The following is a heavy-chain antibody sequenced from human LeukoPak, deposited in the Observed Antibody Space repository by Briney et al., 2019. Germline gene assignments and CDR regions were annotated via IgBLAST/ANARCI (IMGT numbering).Heavy chain of an antibody. D-gene: IGHD3-10*01. J-gene: IGHJ5*02. Sequence: ASVKVSCKASGYTFTGYYMHWVRQAPGQGLEWMGWINPNSGGTNYAQKFQGRVTMTRDTSISTAYMELSRLRSDDTAVYYCARERITMVRGAARGGRGAARAPFDPWGQGTLVTVSS. CDR2: INPNSGGT. CDR3: ARERITMVRGAARGGRGAARAPFDP. CDR1: GYTFTGYY. V-gene: IGHV1-2*02.